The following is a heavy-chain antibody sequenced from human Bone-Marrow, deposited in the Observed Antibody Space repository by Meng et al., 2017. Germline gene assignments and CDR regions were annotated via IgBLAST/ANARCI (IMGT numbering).Heavy chain of an antibody. J-gene: IGHJ4*02. Sequence: QVQLQESGPGLVKPSQTLSLTCTVSGGSISSGDYYWSWIRQPPGRGLEWIGYIYYSESTYYNPSLKSRVTISVDTSKNQFSLRLSSVTAADTAVYYCARESSSGSYYFDYWGQGTLVTVSS. CDR2: IYYSEST. CDR1: GGSISSGDYY. CDR3: ARESSSGSYYFDY. V-gene: IGHV4-30-4*01. D-gene: IGHD6-19*01.